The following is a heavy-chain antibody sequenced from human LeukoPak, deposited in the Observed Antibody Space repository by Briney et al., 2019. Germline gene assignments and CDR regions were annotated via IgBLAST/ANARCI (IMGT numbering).Heavy chain of an antibody. CDR1: GVPITTFY. D-gene: IGHD5-24*01. CDR3: ARDRTRDGYNYGGSSYYYGLDV. V-gene: IGHV4-59*01. CDR2: VSYAGST. Sequence: SETLSLTCTFSGVPITTFYWSWIRQPPGKGLEWIGSVSYAGSTNYNPSLKSRVTLSIDTSNNQFSLRLSSVTTADTGLYFCARDRTRDGYNYGGSSYYYGLDVWGRGTTVSVSS. J-gene: IGHJ6*02.